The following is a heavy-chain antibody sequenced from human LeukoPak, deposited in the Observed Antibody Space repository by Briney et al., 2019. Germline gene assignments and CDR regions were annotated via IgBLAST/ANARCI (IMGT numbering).Heavy chain of an antibody. CDR1: GGSISSYC. D-gene: IGHD3-22*01. J-gene: IGHJ4*02. V-gene: IGHV4-59*08. Sequence: SETLSLTCTVSGGSISSYCWSWIRQPPGKGREWIGYIDYRGRTKYNPSLKSRVTMSLGTSRNQFSLKLTSVTAADTAVYYCASDNSGSYHPYYWGLGTLVTVSS. CDR2: IDYRGRT. CDR3: ASDNSGSYHPYY.